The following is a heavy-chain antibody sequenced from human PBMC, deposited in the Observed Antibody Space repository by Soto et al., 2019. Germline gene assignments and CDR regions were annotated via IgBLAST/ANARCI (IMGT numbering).Heavy chain of an antibody. CDR3: ARGGQAAADDYYYMDV. V-gene: IGHV4-59*01. D-gene: IGHD6-13*01. J-gene: IGHJ6*03. CDR1: GGSISSYY. CDR2: IYYSGST. Sequence: SETLSLTCTVSGGSISSYYWSWIRQPPGKGLEWIGYIYYSGSTNYNPSLKSRVTISVDTSKNQFSLKLSSVTAVDTAVYYCARGGQAAADDYYYMDVWGKGTTVTVSS.